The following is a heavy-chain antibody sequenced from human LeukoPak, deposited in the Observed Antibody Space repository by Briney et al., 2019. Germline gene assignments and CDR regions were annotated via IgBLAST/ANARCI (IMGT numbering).Heavy chain of an antibody. J-gene: IGHJ4*02. Sequence: PGGSLRLSCAAAGFTFSAFNIHWVRQAPGKGLEWVAIISYDGSNKYYADSVKGRFTISRDNSKNTLYLQMNSLKPEDTSVYYCARVSKARDSGWYISAFDYWGQGNLVTVSS. CDR1: GFTFSAFN. CDR2: ISYDGSNK. V-gene: IGHV3-30-3*01. D-gene: IGHD6-19*01. CDR3: ARVSKARDSGWYISAFDY.